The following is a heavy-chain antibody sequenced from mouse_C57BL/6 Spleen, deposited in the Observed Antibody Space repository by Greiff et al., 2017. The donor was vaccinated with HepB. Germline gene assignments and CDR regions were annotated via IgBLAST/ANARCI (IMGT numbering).Heavy chain of an antibody. CDR2: IYPGDGDT. Sequence: VQLQQSGPELVKPGASVKISCKASGYAFSSSWMNWVKQRPGKGLEWIGRIYPGDGDTNYNGKFKGKATLTADKSSSTAYMQLSSLTSEDSAVYFCASPIYYDYDGGFAYWGQGTLVTVSA. CDR1: GYAFSSSW. CDR3: ASPIYYDYDGGFAY. V-gene: IGHV1-82*01. J-gene: IGHJ3*01. D-gene: IGHD2-4*01.